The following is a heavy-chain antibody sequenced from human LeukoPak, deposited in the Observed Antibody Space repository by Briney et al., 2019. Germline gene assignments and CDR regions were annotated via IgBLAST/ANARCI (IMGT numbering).Heavy chain of an antibody. CDR1: GFTFSDYY. CDR3: ARASRWYYFDY. V-gene: IGHV3-11*01. D-gene: IGHD3-16*02. Sequence: QPGGSLRLSCAASGFTFSDYYMSWLRQAPGKGLEWVSYISSSGSTIYYADSVKGRFTISRDNAKNSLYLQMNSLRAEDTAVYYCARASRWYYFDYWGQGTLVTVSS. J-gene: IGHJ4*02. CDR2: ISSSGSTI.